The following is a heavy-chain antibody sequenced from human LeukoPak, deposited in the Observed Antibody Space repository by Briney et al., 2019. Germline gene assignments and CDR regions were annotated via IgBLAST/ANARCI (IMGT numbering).Heavy chain of an antibody. V-gene: IGHV1-18*01. CDR2: TSGYNGDT. Sequence: ASVKVSCKASGYTFTRHSISWVRQAPGQGLEWMGWTSGYNGDTRYAQKVQGRVTMTTDTSTSTAYMELRSLRSDDTAVYYCARGFGGYRVPDSIYYYYMDVWGKGSTVIVSS. J-gene: IGHJ6*03. CDR3: ARGFGGYRVPDSIYYYYMDV. CDR1: GYTFTRHS. D-gene: IGHD5/OR15-5a*01.